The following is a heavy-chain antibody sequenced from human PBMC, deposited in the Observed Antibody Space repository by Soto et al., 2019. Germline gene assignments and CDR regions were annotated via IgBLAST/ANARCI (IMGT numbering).Heavy chain of an antibody. Sequence: SETLSLTCTVSGGSISSYYWSWIRQPAWKGLEWIGRIYTSGSTNYNPSLKSRVTMSVDTSKNQFSLKLSSVTAADTAVYYCARELSPYYYGSGSYFGMDVWGQGTTVTVSS. CDR1: GGSISSYY. CDR2: IYTSGST. CDR3: ARELSPYYYGSGSYFGMDV. V-gene: IGHV4-4*07. D-gene: IGHD3-10*01. J-gene: IGHJ6*02.